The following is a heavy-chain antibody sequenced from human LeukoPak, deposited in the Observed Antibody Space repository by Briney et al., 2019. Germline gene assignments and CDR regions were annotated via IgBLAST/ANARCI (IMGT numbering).Heavy chain of an antibody. J-gene: IGHJ3*02. V-gene: IGHV3-74*01. Sequence: GGSLRLSCAASGFTFSNYWMHWVRQAPGKGLVWVSRINSDGRSTKYADSVKGRFTISRDNAKNTLYLQMDSLRAEDTAVYYCVRDRAVSPFPPDAFDMWGQGTMVTVAS. CDR1: GFTFSNYW. D-gene: IGHD4-17*01. CDR2: INSDGRST. CDR3: VRDRAVSPFPPDAFDM.